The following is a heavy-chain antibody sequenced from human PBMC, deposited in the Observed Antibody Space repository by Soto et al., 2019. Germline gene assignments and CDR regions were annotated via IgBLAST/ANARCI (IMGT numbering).Heavy chain of an antibody. CDR3: ARRVAIFGVVNYGMDV. V-gene: IGHV4-39*01. CDR2: IYYSGST. CDR1: GGSISSSSYY. J-gene: IGHJ6*02. Sequence: SETLPLTCTVSGGSISSSSYYWGWIRQPPGKGLEWIGSIYYSGSTYYSPSLKSRVTISVDTSKNQFSLKLSSVTAADTAVYYCARRVAIFGVVNYGMDVWGQGTTVT. D-gene: IGHD3-3*01.